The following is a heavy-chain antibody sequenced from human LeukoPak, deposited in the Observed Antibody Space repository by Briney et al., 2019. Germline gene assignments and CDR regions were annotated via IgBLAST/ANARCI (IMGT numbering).Heavy chain of an antibody. V-gene: IGHV3-9*01. CDR1: GFTFDDHA. CDR3: AKAVRPVTGHYDY. J-gene: IGHJ4*02. D-gene: IGHD3-10*01. Sequence: GGSLRLSCAASGFTFDDHAMRWVRQAPGKGLEWVSGISWNSGSIGYADSVKGRFTISRDNAKNSLYLRMNSLRAEDTALYYRAKAVRPVTGHYDYWGQGTLVTVSS. CDR2: ISWNSGSI.